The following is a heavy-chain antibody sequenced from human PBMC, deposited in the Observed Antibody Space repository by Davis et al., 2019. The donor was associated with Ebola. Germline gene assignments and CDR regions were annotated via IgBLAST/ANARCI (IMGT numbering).Heavy chain of an antibody. V-gene: IGHV1-69*04. Sequence: AASVKVSCKASGGTFSSYAINWVRQAPGQGLEWMGRIIPILGIANYAQKFQGRVTITADKSTSTAYMELSSLRSDDTAVYYCARGVTMVQGVSWFDPWGQGTLVTVSS. CDR3: ARGVTMVQGVSWFDP. CDR1: GGTFSSYA. D-gene: IGHD3-10*01. J-gene: IGHJ5*02. CDR2: IIPILGIA.